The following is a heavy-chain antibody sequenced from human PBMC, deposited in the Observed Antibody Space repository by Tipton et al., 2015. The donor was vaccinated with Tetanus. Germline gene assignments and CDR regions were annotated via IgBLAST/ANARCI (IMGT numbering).Heavy chain of an antibody. CDR2: IKSKTYGGAT. CDR1: GFTFTTAW. Sequence: SLRLSCAASGFTFTTAWMSWVRQAPGKGLEWVGRIKSKTYGGATDYAAPVKGRFTISRDDSKNTLYLQMDSLRAEDTAVYYCARDGSYGGTLISDFWGQGTQVTVSS. CDR3: ARDGSYGGTLISDF. V-gene: IGHV3-15*05. J-gene: IGHJ4*02. D-gene: IGHD4-23*01.